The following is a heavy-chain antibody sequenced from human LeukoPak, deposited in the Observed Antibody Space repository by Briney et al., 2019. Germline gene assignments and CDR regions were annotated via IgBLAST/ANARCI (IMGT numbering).Heavy chain of an antibody. Sequence: GASVKVSCKASGGTFSSYAISWVRQAPGQGLEWMGRIIPILGIANYAQKFQGRVTITADKSTSTAYMELSSLRSEDTAVYYCARNVWGSYRYFDYWGQGTLVTVSS. J-gene: IGHJ4*02. CDR3: ARNVWGSYRYFDY. CDR2: IIPILGIA. V-gene: IGHV1-69*04. CDR1: GGTFSSYA. D-gene: IGHD3-16*02.